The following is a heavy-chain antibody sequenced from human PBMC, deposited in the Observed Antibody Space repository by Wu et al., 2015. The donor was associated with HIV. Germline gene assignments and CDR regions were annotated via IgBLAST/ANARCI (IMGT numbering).Heavy chain of an antibody. Sequence: QVQLVQSGAEVKEPGSSVKVSCKASGGTFINRYFSWVRQAPGQGLEWMGGIISVFDTTHYAQNFQARVTFTADKSTNTAYMELRSLRFEDTAIYYCARVGIIGTSVFDIWGQGTMVTVSS. CDR1: GGTFINRY. CDR2: IISVFDTT. D-gene: IGHD1-20*01. V-gene: IGHV1-69*14. J-gene: IGHJ3*02. CDR3: ARVGIIGTSVFDI.